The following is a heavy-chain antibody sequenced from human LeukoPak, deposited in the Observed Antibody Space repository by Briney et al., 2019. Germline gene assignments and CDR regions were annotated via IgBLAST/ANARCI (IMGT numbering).Heavy chain of an antibody. CDR2: IIPIFGTA. V-gene: IGHV1-69*05. J-gene: IGHJ4*02. CDR1: GYTFTSYD. CDR3: ARDSTYYYDSSGYYFGSY. Sequence: ASVKVSCKASGYTFTSYDINWVRQAPGQGLEWMGGIIPIFGTANYAQKFQGRVTITTDESTSTAYMELSSLRSEDTAVYYCARDSTYYYDSSGYYFGSYWGQGTLVTVSS. D-gene: IGHD3-22*01.